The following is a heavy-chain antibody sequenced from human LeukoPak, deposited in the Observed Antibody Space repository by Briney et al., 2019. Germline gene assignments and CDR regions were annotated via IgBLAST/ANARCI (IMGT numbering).Heavy chain of an antibody. CDR2: IYGGDSET. D-gene: IGHD6-19*01. Sequence: GESLKISCKGSGYRYSDYWIGWVRQMPVKGLEWMGIIYGGDSETRYSPSLQGQVTISADKSINTAYLQWSSLKASDTAMYYCARTTTYSSGWYGAYWGQGTLVTVSS. CDR1: GYRYSDYW. CDR3: ARTTTYSSGWYGAY. V-gene: IGHV5-51*01. J-gene: IGHJ4*02.